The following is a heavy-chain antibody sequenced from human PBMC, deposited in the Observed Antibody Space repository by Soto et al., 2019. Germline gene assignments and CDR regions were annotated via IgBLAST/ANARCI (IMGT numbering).Heavy chain of an antibody. CDR1: GYTFTSYG. CDR3: ARDQRSGYDPAD. Sequence: ASVKVSCKXSGYTFTSYGISWVRQAPGQGLEWMGWISAYNGNTNYAQKLQGRVTMTTDTSTSTAYMELRSLRSDDTAVYYCARDQRSGYDPADWGQGTLVTVSS. V-gene: IGHV1-18*04. J-gene: IGHJ4*02. CDR2: ISAYNGNT. D-gene: IGHD5-12*01.